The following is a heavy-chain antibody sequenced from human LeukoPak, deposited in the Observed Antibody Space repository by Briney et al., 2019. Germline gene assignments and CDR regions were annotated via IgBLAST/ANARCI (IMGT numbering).Heavy chain of an antibody. CDR3: AWQTKYDFRRMDY. CDR1: GFGFTAAW. J-gene: IGHJ4*02. D-gene: IGHD3-3*01. Sequence: GGSLRLSCAASGFGFTAAWMSWVRQAPGKGPEWVGRIKSRGGGETTDYAAPVTGRITISRDDSQNTLYLQINGLKIEDTGVYYCAWQTKYDFRRMDYWGPGTLVTVSS. CDR2: IKSRGGGETT. V-gene: IGHV3-15*01.